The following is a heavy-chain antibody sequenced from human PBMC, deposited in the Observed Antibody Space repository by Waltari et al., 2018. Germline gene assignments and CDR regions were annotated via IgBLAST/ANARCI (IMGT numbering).Heavy chain of an antibody. CDR1: GFYFTDYP. J-gene: IGHJ6*03. Sequence: QVQLVEFGGGVVQPGRSLRLSCAASGFYFTDYPIYLFRQAAGKGLEWVDFISYDGTNKYYADPVKGRFTISRDNSKSTLFLKMNSLRHEDSAVYFCARGRSNYLVHFYYYYMDVWGKGTTVTVSS. V-gene: IGHV3-30-3*01. CDR2: ISYDGTNK. D-gene: IGHD4-4*01. CDR3: ARGRSNYLVHFYYYYMDV.